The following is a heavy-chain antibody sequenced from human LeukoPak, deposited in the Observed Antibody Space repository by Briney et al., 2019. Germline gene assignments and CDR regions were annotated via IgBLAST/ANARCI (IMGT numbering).Heavy chain of an antibody. CDR1: GGSISSGGYY. J-gene: IGHJ5*02. V-gene: IGHV4-31*03. CDR2: IYYSWST. Sequence: PSETLSLTCTVSGGSISSGGYYWSWIRQHPGKGLEWIGYIYYSWSTYYNPSLKSRVTISVDTSKNQFSLKLSSVTAADTAVYYCARGLLFSWFDPWGQGTLVTLFS. D-gene: IGHD2-21*02. CDR3: ARGLLFSWFDP.